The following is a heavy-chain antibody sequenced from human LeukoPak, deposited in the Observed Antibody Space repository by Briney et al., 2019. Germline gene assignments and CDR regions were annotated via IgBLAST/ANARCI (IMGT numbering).Heavy chain of an antibody. CDR1: GFTFSSYA. J-gene: IGHJ3*02. CDR3: ARDGDCSSTSCYVGAFDT. Sequence: GGSLRLSCAASGFTFSSYAMHWVRQAPGKGLEWVAVISYDGSNKYYADSVKGRFTISRDNSKNTLYLQMNSLRAEDTAVYYCARDGDCSSTSCYVGAFDTWGQGTMVTVSS. V-gene: IGHV3-30*04. CDR2: ISYDGSNK. D-gene: IGHD2-2*01.